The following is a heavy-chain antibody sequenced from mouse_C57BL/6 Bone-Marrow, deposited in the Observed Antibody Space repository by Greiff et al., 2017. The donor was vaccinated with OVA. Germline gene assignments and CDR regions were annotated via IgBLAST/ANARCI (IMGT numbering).Heavy chain of an antibody. J-gene: IGHJ2*01. Sequence: VKVVESGAELAKPGASVKLSCKASGYTFTSYWMHWVKQRPGQGLEWIGYINPSSGYTKYNQKFKDKATVTADKSSSTAYMQLSSLTYEDSAVXYCARLGGYDLFDYWGQGTTLTVSS. CDR3: ARLGGYDLFDY. D-gene: IGHD2-2*01. V-gene: IGHV1-7*01. CDR2: INPSSGYT. CDR1: GYTFTSYW.